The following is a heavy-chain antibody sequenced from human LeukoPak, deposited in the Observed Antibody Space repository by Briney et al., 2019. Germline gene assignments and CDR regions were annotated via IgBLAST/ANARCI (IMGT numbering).Heavy chain of an antibody. CDR3: ARDAAQYRWNDHYYFYGMDV. D-gene: IGHD1-1*01. J-gene: IGHJ6*02. CDR2: TIPILGIA. Sequence: SVKVSCKASGGTFSSYVISWVRQAPGQGLEWMGRTIPILGIANYAQKFQGRVTITADKSTSTAYMELSSLRSEDTAVYYCARDAAQYRWNDHYYFYGMDVWGQGTTVTVSS. CDR1: GGTFSSYV. V-gene: IGHV1-69*04.